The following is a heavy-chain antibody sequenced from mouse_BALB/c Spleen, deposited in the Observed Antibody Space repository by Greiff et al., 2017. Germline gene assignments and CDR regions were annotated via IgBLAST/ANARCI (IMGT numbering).Heavy chain of an antibody. CDR2: ISYSGST. Sequence: EVMLVESGPGLVKPSQSLSLTCTVTGYSITSDYAWNWIRQFPGNKLEWMGYISYSGSTSYNPSLKSRISITRDTSKNQFFLQLNSVTTEDTATYYCARDLANWGFAYWGQGTLVTVSA. J-gene: IGHJ3*01. CDR1: GYSITSDYA. CDR3: ARDLANWGFAY. D-gene: IGHD4-1*01. V-gene: IGHV3-2*02.